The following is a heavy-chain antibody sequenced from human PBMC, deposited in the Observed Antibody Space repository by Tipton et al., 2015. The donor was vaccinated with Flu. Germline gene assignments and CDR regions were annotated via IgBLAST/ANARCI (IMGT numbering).Heavy chain of an antibody. D-gene: IGHD2-21*01. J-gene: IGHJ2*01. Sequence: SLRLSCAASGFTFSTYNMNWVRQAPGKGLEWVASISSSSTYIYYADSVMGRFTISRDNAKNSVYLQMNSLRAEDTAVYYCASFPRSCGGECYYIHWYFDLWGRGTLVSVSS. V-gene: IGHV3-21*01. CDR3: ASFPRSCGGECYYIHWYFDL. CDR2: ISSSSTYI. CDR1: GFTFSTYN.